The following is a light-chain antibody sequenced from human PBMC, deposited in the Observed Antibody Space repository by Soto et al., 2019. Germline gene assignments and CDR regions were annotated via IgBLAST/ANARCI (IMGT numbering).Light chain of an antibody. Sequence: EIVLTQSPGTLSLSPGDRATLSCRASHSINTSFLAWYQQKPGQAPRLLIYGTSSRAAGIPDRFTGSGSGTDFTLTISRLEPEDFAVYYCQRDDNSSWTFGPGTKVDIK. CDR1: HSINTSF. CDR3: QRDDNSSWT. V-gene: IGKV3-20*01. CDR2: GTS. J-gene: IGKJ1*01.